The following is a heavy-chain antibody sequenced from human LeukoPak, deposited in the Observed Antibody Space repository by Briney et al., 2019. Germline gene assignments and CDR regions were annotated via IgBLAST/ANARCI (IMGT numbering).Heavy chain of an antibody. D-gene: IGHD6-13*01. CDR3: VKDYSTIAAAANPLFDY. V-gene: IGHV3-23*01. Sequence: PTGGSLRLSCAASGFPFSSYAVTWVRQAPAKGLEWVSGITGSGDTTFYADSVKVRFTISRDNSKNTLYLQMHSLRAEDTAVYYCVKDYSTIAAAANPLFDYWGQGALVTVSS. J-gene: IGHJ4*02. CDR1: GFPFSSYA. CDR2: ITGSGDTT.